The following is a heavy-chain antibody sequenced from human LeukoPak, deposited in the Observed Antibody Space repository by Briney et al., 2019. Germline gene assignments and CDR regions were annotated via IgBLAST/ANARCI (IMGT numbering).Heavy chain of an antibody. CDR3: ARKGAAGTGFDY. V-gene: IGHV4-39*07. CDR1: GVSLSRSFYY. J-gene: IGHJ4*02. D-gene: IGHD1-1*01. CDR2: IYYRGDT. Sequence: SETLSLTCTVSGVSLSRSFYYWGWIRQPPGKGLEWIGNIYYRGDTYYNPSLKSRVTISVDTSKNQFSLRLNSVTAADTAVYFCARKGAAGTGFDYWGQGTQVTVSS.